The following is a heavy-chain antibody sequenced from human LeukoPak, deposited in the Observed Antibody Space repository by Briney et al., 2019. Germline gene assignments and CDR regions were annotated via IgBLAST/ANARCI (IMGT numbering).Heavy chain of an antibody. CDR3: ATYTLSQFWSGYYHFDY. V-gene: IGHV1-69*05. CDR1: GGSFISYA. D-gene: IGHD3-3*01. CDR2: IIPMFGTS. Sequence: SVKVSCKASGGSFISYAVSWVRQAPGQGLEWMGGIIPMFGTSNYAQKFQGRVTITTDESTTTAYMELSSLSSEDTAVYYCATYTLSQFWSGYYHFDYWGQGTLVSVSS. J-gene: IGHJ4*02.